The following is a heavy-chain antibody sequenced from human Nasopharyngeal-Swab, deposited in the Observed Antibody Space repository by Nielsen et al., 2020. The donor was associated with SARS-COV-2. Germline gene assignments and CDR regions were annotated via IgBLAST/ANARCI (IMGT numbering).Heavy chain of an antibody. CDR3: AKLADYYYMDV. D-gene: IGHD6-6*01. J-gene: IGHJ6*03. Sequence: WIRQPPGKGLEWVSGISWNSGSIGYADSVKGRFTISRDNAKNSLYLQMNSLRAEDTALYYCAKLADYYYMDVWGKGTTVTVSS. V-gene: IGHV3-9*01. CDR2: ISWNSGSI.